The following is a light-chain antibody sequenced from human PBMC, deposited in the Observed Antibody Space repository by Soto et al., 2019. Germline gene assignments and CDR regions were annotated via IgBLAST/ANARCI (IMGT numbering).Light chain of an antibody. J-gene: IGKJ1*01. CDR2: GAS. V-gene: IGKV3-20*01. Sequence: EIVLTQSPGTLSLSPGERATLSCRASQSVSSSYLAGYQQKPGQAPRLLIYGASSRATGIPDRFSGSGSGTDFTLTISRLEPEDFAVYYCQQSETFGQGTKVEIK. CDR3: QQSET. CDR1: QSVSSSY.